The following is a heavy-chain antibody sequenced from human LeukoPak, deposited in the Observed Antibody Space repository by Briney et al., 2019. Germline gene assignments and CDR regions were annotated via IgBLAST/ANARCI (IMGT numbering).Heavy chain of an antibody. J-gene: IGHJ5*02. V-gene: IGHV3-49*03. CDR2: IRSKAYGGTT. CDR3: TSSYCSGGSCRNRFDP. Sequence: GSLRLSCTTSGFTFGDYAMSWFRRAPGKGLEWGGFIRSKAYGGTTEYAASVKGRFTISRDDSKSIAYLQMNSLKTEDTGVYYCTSSYCSGGSCRNRFDPWGQGTLVTVSS. CDR1: GFTFGDYA. D-gene: IGHD2-15*01.